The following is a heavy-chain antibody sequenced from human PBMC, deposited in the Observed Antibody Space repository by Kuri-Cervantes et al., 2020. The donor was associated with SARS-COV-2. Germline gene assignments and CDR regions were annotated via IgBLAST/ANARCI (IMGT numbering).Heavy chain of an antibody. CDR1: GYTFTSYY. Sequence: SVKVSCKASGYTFTSYYMHWVRQAPGQGLEWMGIINPSGGSTSYAQKFQGRVTMTRDTSTSTVYMELSSLRSEDTAVYYCARVGNLDTAMVTYDPWGQGTLVTVSS. CDR3: ARVGNLDTAMVTYDP. V-gene: IGHV1-46*01. J-gene: IGHJ5*02. D-gene: IGHD5-18*01. CDR2: INPSGGST.